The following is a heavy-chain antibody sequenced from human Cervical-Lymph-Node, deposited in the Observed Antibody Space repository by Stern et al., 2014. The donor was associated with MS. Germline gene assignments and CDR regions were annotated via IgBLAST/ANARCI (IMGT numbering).Heavy chain of an antibody. D-gene: IGHD3-3*01. CDR3: ARGRYLEWVAHFDY. CDR1: GYTFTSHD. V-gene: IGHV1-8*01. J-gene: IGHJ4*01. Sequence: VQLVESGAEVKKPGASVKVSCKASGYTFTSHDINWVRQAIGQGLEWMRLMNPNSCNTGYAQKFQGRLTMTRNTSTTTAYMELSSLRSEDTAVYYCARGRYLEWVAHFDYWGHGSLVTVSS. CDR2: MNPNSCNT.